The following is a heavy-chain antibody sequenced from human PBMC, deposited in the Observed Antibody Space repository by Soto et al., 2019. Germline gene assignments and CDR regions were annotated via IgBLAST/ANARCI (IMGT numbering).Heavy chain of an antibody. CDR2: IYPGDSDT. V-gene: IGHV5-51*01. CDR3: ARHHLTYYYDSSGYYYTDYYFDY. D-gene: IGHD3-22*01. J-gene: IGHJ4*02. Sequence: GESLKISCKGSGYSFTSYWIGWVRQMPGKGLEWMGIIYPGDSDTRYSPSFQGQVTISADKSISTAYLQWSSLKASDTAMYYCARHHLTYYYDSSGYYYTDYYFDYWGQGTLVTVSS. CDR1: GYSFTSYW.